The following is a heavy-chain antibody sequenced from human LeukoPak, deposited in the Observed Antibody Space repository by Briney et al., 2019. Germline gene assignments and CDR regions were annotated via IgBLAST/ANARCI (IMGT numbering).Heavy chain of an antibody. D-gene: IGHD1-26*01. CDR2: IIPIFGTA. Sequence: ASVKVSCKASGGTFSSYAISWVRQAPGQGLEWMGGIIPIFGTANYAQKFQGRVTITADESTSTAYMELSSLRSEDTAVYYCARGGSYHPGWFDPWGQGTLVTVSS. CDR1: GGTFSSYA. V-gene: IGHV1-69*13. CDR3: ARGGSYHPGWFDP. J-gene: IGHJ5*02.